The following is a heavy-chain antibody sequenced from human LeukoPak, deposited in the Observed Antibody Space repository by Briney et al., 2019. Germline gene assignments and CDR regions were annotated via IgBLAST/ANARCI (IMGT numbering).Heavy chain of an antibody. CDR1: GYTFTSYD. J-gene: IGHJ6*03. D-gene: IGHD4-17*01. Sequence: GASVKVSCKASGYTFTSYDINWVRQATGQGLEGMGWMNPNSGNTGYAQKFQGRVTITRNTSISTAYMELSSLRSEDTAVYYCAREAYGDYRGLDYMDVWGKGTTVTVSS. CDR2: MNPNSGNT. V-gene: IGHV1-8*03. CDR3: AREAYGDYRGLDYMDV.